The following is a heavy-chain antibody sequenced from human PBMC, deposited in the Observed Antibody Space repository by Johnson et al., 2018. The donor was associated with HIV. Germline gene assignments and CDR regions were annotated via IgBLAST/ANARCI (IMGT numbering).Heavy chain of an antibody. CDR1: GFIFSSYG. V-gene: IGHV3-33*01. CDR3: ARGDYVYMDYSAFDI. J-gene: IGHJ3*02. Sequence: QVQLVESGGGVVQPGRSLRLSCAASGFIFSSYGMHWVRQAPGKGLEWVAVIWYDGSNKYYADSVKGRFTISRDNSKNTLYLQMNSLRAEDTAVYYCARGDYVYMDYSAFDIWGQGTMVTVSS. D-gene: IGHD5/OR15-5a*01. CDR2: IWYDGSNK.